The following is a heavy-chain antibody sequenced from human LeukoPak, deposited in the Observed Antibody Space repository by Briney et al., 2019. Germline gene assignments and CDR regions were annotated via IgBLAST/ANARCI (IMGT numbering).Heavy chain of an antibody. CDR3: ACIVVVPAANPLVDY. V-gene: IGHV4-61*02. J-gene: IGHJ4*02. Sequence: SETLSLTCTVSGGSISSGSYYWSWIRQPAGKGLEWIGSIYTSGSTNYNPSLKSRVTISVDTSKNQFSLKLSSVSAADTAVYYCACIVVVPAANPLVDYWGQGTLVTVFS. CDR1: GGSISSGSYY. CDR2: IYTSGST. D-gene: IGHD2-2*01.